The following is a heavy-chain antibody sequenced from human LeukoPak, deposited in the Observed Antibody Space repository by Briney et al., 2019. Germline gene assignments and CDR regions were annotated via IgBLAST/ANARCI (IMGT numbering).Heavy chain of an antibody. D-gene: IGHD2-8*01. J-gene: IGHJ6*02. Sequence: GGSPRLSCAASGFTFDGYAMHWVRQAPGKGLEWVSGISWNSGSIGYADSVKGRFTISRDNAKNSLYLQMNSLRAEDTALYYCAKDRGYCTNGVCYTGDYYYGMDVWGQGPTVTVSS. CDR1: GFTFDGYA. CDR2: ISWNSGSI. CDR3: AKDRGYCTNGVCYTGDYYYGMDV. V-gene: IGHV3-9*01.